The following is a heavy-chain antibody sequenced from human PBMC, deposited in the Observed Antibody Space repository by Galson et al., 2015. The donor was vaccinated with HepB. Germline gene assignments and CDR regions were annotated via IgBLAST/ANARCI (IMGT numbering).Heavy chain of an antibody. CDR2: INSNSRYI. V-gene: IGHV3-21*01. Sequence: SLRLSCAASGSTFSSDSMTWVRQAPGPGLEWVSYINSNSRYIYYTDSMKGRFTISRDNAKNSLYLQMNSLRVEDTAVYYCARAPRGSGSFADYWGQGTLVTVSS. CDR3: ARAPRGSGSFADY. D-gene: IGHD3-10*01. J-gene: IGHJ4*02. CDR1: GSTFSSDS.